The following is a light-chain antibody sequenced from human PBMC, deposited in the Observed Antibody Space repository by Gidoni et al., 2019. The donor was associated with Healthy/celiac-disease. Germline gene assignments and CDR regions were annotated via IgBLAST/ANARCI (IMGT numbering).Light chain of an antibody. CDR3: QQSYSTRYT. V-gene: IGKV1-39*01. CDR2: AAS. Sequence: DIPMTQSPSSLSASVGDRVTITCRASQSISSYLNWYQQKPGKAPKLLIYAASSLQSGVPSRFSGSGSGTDFTLTISSLKPEDFATYYCQQSYSTRYTFGQGTKLEIK. CDR1: QSISSY. J-gene: IGKJ2*01.